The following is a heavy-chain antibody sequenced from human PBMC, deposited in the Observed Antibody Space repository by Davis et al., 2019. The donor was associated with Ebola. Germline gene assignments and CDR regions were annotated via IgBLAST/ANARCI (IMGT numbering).Heavy chain of an antibody. Sequence: GESLKISCAASGFTFSDYNMNWVRQAPGKGLQWVSYISSSSSTIYYADSVKGRFTISRDNSKNTLYLQMNSLRAEDTAVYYCAKVARGVWGQGTLVTVSS. J-gene: IGHJ4*02. CDR2: ISSSSSTI. D-gene: IGHD3-10*01. CDR1: GFTFSDYN. V-gene: IGHV3-48*01. CDR3: AKVARGV.